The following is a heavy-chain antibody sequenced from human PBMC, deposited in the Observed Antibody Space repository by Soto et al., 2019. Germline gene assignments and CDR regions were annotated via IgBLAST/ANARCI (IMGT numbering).Heavy chain of an antibody. V-gene: IGHV3-23*01. D-gene: IGHD1-26*01. J-gene: IGHJ4*02. Sequence: VQLLESGGGLVQPGGSLRLSCAASGFTFSSYAMSWVRQAPGKGLEWVSTITGTGGNTYYAASITGRFTISRDNSKNTLYPQMNSLRAEDTALYYCAKLVSTSSPGIFWGQGSMVTVSS. CDR1: GFTFSSYA. CDR3: AKLVSTSSPGIF. CDR2: ITGTGGNT.